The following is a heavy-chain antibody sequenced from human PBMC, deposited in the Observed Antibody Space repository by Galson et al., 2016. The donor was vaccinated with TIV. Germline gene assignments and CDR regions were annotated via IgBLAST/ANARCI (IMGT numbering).Heavy chain of an antibody. CDR3: ARSGYTYGLIGLPISYWYFDL. V-gene: IGHV1-18*01. D-gene: IGHD5-18*01. CDR2: ISAYNGET. CDR1: GYTFNNFG. J-gene: IGHJ2*01. Sequence: SVKVSCKASGYTFNNFGVSWVRQAPGQGLEWMGWISAYNGETNYAQKFQDRVTLTTDTSTNTAYMELRSLTSDDTAVYYCARSGYTYGLIGLPISYWYFDLWGRGTLVTVSS.